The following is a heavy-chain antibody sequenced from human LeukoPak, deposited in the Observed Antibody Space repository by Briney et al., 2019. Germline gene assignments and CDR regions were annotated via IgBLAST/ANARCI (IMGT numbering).Heavy chain of an antibody. CDR1: GFTFSSYS. V-gene: IGHV3-21*01. D-gene: IGHD3-10*01. CDR2: ISSSSSYI. Sequence: GGSLRLSCAASGFTFSSYSMNWVRQAPGKGLESVSSISSSSSYIYYADSVKGRFTISRDNAKNSLYLQMNSLRAEDTAVYYCARDLVTMVRGLLYWGQGTLVTVSS. J-gene: IGHJ4*02. CDR3: ARDLVTMVRGLLY.